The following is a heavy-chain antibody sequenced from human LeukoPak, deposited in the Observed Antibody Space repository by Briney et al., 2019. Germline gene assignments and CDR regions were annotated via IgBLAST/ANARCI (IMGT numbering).Heavy chain of an antibody. D-gene: IGHD5/OR15-5a*01. J-gene: IGHJ4*02. CDR3: ATLVSTRYYFDY. Sequence: SETLSLTCTVSGDFITAYYWSWIRQPPGKGLEWIGYVYYSGSTEYNPSLRSRVTMSLEMSKHQFSLNLTSVTAADTAVYFCATLVSTRYYFDYWGQGTLVTVSS. V-gene: IGHV4-59*08. CDR1: GDFITAYY. CDR2: VYYSGST.